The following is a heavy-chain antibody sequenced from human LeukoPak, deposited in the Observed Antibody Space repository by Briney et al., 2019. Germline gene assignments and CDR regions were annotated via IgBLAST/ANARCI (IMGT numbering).Heavy chain of an antibody. CDR3: AKDREPYDFWSGYVLDY. CDR1: GFTFSSYG. D-gene: IGHD3-3*01. Sequence: GGSLRLSCAASGFTFSSYGMHWVRQAPGKGLEWVAFIRYDGSNKYYADSVKGRFTISRDNSKNTLYLQMNSLRAEDTAVYYCAKDREPYDFWSGYVLDYWGQGTLVTVSS. J-gene: IGHJ4*02. CDR2: IRYDGSNK. V-gene: IGHV3-30*02.